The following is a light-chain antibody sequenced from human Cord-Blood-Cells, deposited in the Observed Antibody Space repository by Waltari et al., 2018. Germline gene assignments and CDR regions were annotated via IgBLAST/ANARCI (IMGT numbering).Light chain of an antibody. CDR1: SSDVGGYNY. V-gene: IGLV2-8*01. J-gene: IGLJ3*02. CDR2: EVS. Sequence: QSALTQPPSASGSPGQSVTISCTGNSSDVGGYNYVSWYQQHPGQAPKLMIYEVSKWPSGVPDRFSGSKSGNTASLTVSGLQAEDEADYYCSSYAGSNNLVFGGGTKLTVL. CDR3: SSYAGSNNLV.